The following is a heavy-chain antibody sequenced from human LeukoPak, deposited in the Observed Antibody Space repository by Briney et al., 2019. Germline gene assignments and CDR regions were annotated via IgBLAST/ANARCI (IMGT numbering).Heavy chain of an antibody. Sequence: GGSLRLSCAASGFTFSSYGMHWVRQAPGKGLGWVAVIWYDGSNKYYADSVKGRFTISRDNSKNTLYLQMNSLRAEDTAVYYCARDRNGNYGRWGFDYWGQGTLVTVSS. J-gene: IGHJ4*02. V-gene: IGHV3-33*01. CDR1: GFTFSSYG. CDR3: ARDRNGNYGRWGFDY. CDR2: IWYDGSNK. D-gene: IGHD4-17*01.